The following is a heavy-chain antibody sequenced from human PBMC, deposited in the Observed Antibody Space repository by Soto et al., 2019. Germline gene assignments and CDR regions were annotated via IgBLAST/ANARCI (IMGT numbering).Heavy chain of an antibody. CDR1: GFTFSSYE. CDR2: ISSSGSTI. V-gene: IGHV3-48*03. CDR3: AIQGVSSGYYPSLGY. D-gene: IGHD3-22*01. Sequence: PGGSLRLSCAAPGFTFSSYEMNWVRQAPGKGLEWVSYISSSGSTIYYADSVKGRFTISRDNAKNSLYLQMNSLRAEDTAVYYCAIQGVSSGYYPSLGYWGQGTLVTVSS. J-gene: IGHJ4*02.